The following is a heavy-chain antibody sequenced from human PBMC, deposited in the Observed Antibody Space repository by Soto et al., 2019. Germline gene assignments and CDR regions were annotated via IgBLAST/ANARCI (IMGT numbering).Heavy chain of an antibody. D-gene: IGHD3-10*01. Sequence: SETLSRTCAVYGGSFSGYYWSWIRQPPGKGLEWIGEINHSGSTNYNPSLKSRVTISVDTSKNQFSLKLSSVTAADTAVYYCARKAYYYGLVSYDTPTPGWFYLWGQGTLVTVAS. CDR2: INHSGST. J-gene: IGHJ5*02. V-gene: IGHV4-34*01. CDR1: GGSFSGYY. CDR3: ARKAYYYGLVSYDTPTPGWFYL.